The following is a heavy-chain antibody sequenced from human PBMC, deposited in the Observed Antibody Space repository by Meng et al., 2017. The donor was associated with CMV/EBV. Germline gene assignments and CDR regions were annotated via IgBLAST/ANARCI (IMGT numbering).Heavy chain of an antibody. CDR2: ISWNSGNM. D-gene: IGHD6-13*01. J-gene: IGHJ4*02. CDR1: GFTFDDYA. CDR3: AKDKYSSSWFEFDY. V-gene: IGHV3-9*01. Sequence: GGSLRLSCAASGFTFDDYAMHWVRQAPEKGLEWVSGISWNSGNMAYADSVKGRFTISRDNAKNSLYLQMNSLRAEDTALYYCAKDKYSSSWFEFDYWGQGTLVTVSS.